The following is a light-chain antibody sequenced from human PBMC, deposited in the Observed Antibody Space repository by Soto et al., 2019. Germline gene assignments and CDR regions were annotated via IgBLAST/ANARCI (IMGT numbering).Light chain of an antibody. CDR2: DAS. Sequence: EIVLTQSPATLSLSPGERATLSCRASQSVSSYLAWYQQKPGQAPRLLIYDASNRATGIPARFSGSGSGTDFTLTISSLEPEDFAVYYCKQYNSWAAISFGQGTRLEIK. J-gene: IGKJ5*01. CDR3: KQYNSWAAIS. V-gene: IGKV3-11*01. CDR1: QSVSSY.